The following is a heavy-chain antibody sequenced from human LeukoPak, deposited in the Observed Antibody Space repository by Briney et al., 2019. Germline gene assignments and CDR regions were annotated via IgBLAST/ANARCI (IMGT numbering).Heavy chain of an antibody. V-gene: IGHV3-21*01. J-gene: IGHJ4*02. Sequence: PGGSLRLSCAASGFTFSSYSMNWFRQAPGKGLEWVSSISSSSSYIYYADSVKGRFTISRDNAKNSLYLQMNSLRAEDTAVYYCATGDTAMVQYYFDYWGQGTLVTVSS. CDR2: ISSSSSYI. CDR1: GFTFSSYS. CDR3: ATGDTAMVQYYFDY. D-gene: IGHD5-18*01.